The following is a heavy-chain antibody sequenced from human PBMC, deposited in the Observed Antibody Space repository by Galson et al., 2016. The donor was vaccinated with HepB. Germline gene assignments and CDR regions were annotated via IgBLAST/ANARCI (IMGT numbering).Heavy chain of an antibody. CDR2: ISYDGSNK. D-gene: IGHD2-2*01. CDR1: GFTFSSYV. Sequence: SLRLSCAASGFTFSSYVMHWVRQAPVKGLEWVAFISYDGSNKKYADSVKGQFTISRDNSKKTLYLQMNSLRAEDTAVYYCAKDGRIYCSSASCHDHFHYWGQGTRVTVSS. V-gene: IGHV3-30*18. CDR3: AKDGRIYCSSASCHDHFHY. J-gene: IGHJ4*02.